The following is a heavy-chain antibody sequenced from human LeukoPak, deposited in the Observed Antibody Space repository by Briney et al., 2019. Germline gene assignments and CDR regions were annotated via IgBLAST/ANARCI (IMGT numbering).Heavy chain of an antibody. Sequence: GGSLRHSCAASGFTFSSYAMSWVRQAPGKGLEWVSAISGSGGSTYYADSVKGRFTISRDNSKNTLYLQMNSLRAEDTAVYYCAKDYTEPPYYYYYYYMDVWGKGTTVTVSS. J-gene: IGHJ6*03. D-gene: IGHD1-14*01. V-gene: IGHV3-23*01. CDR3: AKDYTEPPYYYYYYYMDV. CDR2: ISGSGGST. CDR1: GFTFSSYA.